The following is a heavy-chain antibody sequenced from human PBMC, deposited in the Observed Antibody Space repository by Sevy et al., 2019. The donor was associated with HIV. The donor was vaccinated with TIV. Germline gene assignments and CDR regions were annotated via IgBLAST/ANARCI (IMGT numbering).Heavy chain of an antibody. D-gene: IGHD2-15*01. Sequence: GGSLRLSCAASEITLSNYAMNWVRQAPGRGLEWVSAISGSGRFTYYADFVEGRFIISRDNSKNTLSVQMNSLRAEDTAVYYCAKGFCSGATCPRDYYYYGMDVWGQGTTVTVSS. J-gene: IGHJ6*02. CDR2: ISGSGRFT. CDR3: AKGFCSGATCPRDYYYYGMDV. V-gene: IGHV3-23*01. CDR1: EITLSNYA.